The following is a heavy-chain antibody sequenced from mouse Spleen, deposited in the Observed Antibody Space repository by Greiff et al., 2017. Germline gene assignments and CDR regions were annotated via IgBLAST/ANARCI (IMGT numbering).Heavy chain of an antibody. V-gene: IGHV1S81*02. J-gene: IGHJ4*01. CDR1: GYTFTSYW. D-gene: IGHD2-10*01. CDR3: ARAYLGAYAMDY. Sequence: QVQLQQPGAELVKPGASVKLSCKASGYTFTSYWMHWVKQRPGQGLEWIGEINPSNGRTNYNEKFKSKATLTVDKSSSTAYMQLSSLTSEDSAVYYCARAYLGAYAMDYWGQGTSVTVSS. CDR2: INPSNGRT.